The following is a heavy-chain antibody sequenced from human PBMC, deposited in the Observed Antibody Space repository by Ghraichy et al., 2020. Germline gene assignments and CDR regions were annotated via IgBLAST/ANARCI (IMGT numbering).Heavy chain of an antibody. CDR3: SISVRQEDY. V-gene: IGHV3-48*03. CDR1: GFTFSSYE. D-gene: IGHD3-16*01. Sequence: LSLTCAASGFTFSSYEMNWVRQAPGKGLEWVSYISSSGSTIYYADSVKGRFTISRDNAKNSLYLQMNSLRAEDTAVYYCSISVRQEDYWGQGTLVTVSS. CDR2: ISSSGSTI. J-gene: IGHJ4*02.